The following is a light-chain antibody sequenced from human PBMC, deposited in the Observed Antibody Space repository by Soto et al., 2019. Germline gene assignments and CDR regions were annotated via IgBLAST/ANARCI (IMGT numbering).Light chain of an antibody. Sequence: DIQRTQSPSSLSASVGDRVTITCQASQDISKYLNWYQQKPGKAPEALIYDASNLEKGVPSKFSGSGSGTHFTFTITNLQPEDIATYFCQQYDNLPFTFGPGTRVDIK. CDR3: QQYDNLPFT. CDR2: DAS. CDR1: QDISKY. J-gene: IGKJ3*01. V-gene: IGKV1-33*01.